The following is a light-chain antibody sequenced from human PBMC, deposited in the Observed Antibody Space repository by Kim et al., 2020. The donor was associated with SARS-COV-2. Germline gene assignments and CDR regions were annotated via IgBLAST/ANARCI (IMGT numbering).Light chain of an antibody. Sequence: PGKTARITCGGNNIGSKSVHWYQQKPGQAPVLVIYYDSDRPSGIPERFSGSNSGNTATLTISRVEAGDEADYSCQVWDKSGDHPVFGGGTQLTVL. J-gene: IGLJ2*01. V-gene: IGLV3-21*04. CDR2: YDS. CDR3: QVWDKSGDHPV. CDR1: NIGSKS.